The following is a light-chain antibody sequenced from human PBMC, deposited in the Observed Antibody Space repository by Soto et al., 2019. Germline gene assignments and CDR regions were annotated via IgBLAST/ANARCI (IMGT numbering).Light chain of an antibody. J-gene: IGKJ2*01. CDR2: SAF. CDR1: HASSSF. CDR3: QQLNSYLMYS. Sequence: DIQLTQSPSFLSASVGDRVTITCRASHASSSFLAWYQQKPGKAPKLLIYSAFTLQNGVPSRFSGSRSGTEFTLTISDLQPEDFATYYCQQLNSYLMYSFGQGTKLEIK. V-gene: IGKV1-9*01.